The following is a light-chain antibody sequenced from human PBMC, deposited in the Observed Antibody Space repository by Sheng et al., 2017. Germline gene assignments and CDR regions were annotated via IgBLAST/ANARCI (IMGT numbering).Light chain of an antibody. Sequence: EIVLTQSPATLSLSPGERATLSCRASQSVSSYLAWYQQKPGQAPRLLIYDASNRATGIPARFSGSVSGTDFTLTISSLEPGDFAVYFCHQRSNWVRTFGQGTKVEIK. J-gene: IGKJ2*01. V-gene: IGKV3-11*01. CDR3: HQRSNWVRT. CDR1: QSVSSY. CDR2: DAS.